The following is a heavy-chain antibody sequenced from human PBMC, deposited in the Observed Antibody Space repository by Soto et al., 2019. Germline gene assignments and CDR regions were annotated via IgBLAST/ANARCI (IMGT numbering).Heavy chain of an antibody. CDR3: ARERDYDFWSGPIFDP. V-gene: IGHV3-33*01. CDR2: IWYDGSNK. CDR1: GFTFSSYG. Sequence: GGSLRLSCAAPGFTFSSYGMHWVRQAPGKGLEWVAVIWYDGSNKYYADSVKGRFTISRDNSKNTLYLQMNSLRAEDTAVYYCARERDYDFWSGPIFDPWGQGTLVTVSS. J-gene: IGHJ5*02. D-gene: IGHD3-3*01.